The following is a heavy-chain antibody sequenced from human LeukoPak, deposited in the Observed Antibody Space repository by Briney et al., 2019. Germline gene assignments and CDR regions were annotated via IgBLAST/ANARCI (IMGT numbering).Heavy chain of an antibody. D-gene: IGHD2-2*01. V-gene: IGHV3-66*01. J-gene: IGHJ4*02. CDR3: ARDLGYQLLSPFDY. CDR1: GFTVSSNY. Sequence: AGGSLRLSCAASGFTVSSNYMSWVRQAPGKGLEWVSVIYSGGSTYYADSVKGRFTISRDNSKNTLYLQMNSLRAEDTAVYYCARDLGYQLLSPFDYWGQGTLVTVSS. CDR2: IYSGGST.